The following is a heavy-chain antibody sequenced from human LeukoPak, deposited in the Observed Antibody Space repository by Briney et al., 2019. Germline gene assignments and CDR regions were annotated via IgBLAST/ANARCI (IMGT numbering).Heavy chain of an antibody. CDR3: ARSYAYYDFWSGYYTGGGWYFDY. CDR1: GGSFSGYY. CDR2: INHSGSN. D-gene: IGHD3-3*01. Sequence: SETLSLTCAVYGGSFSGYYWSWIRQPPGKGLEWIGEINHSGSNNYNTSLKSRVTILVDTSKNQFSLKLSSVTAADTAVYYCARSYAYYDFWSGYYTGGGWYFDYWGQGTLVTVSS. J-gene: IGHJ4*02. V-gene: IGHV4-34*01.